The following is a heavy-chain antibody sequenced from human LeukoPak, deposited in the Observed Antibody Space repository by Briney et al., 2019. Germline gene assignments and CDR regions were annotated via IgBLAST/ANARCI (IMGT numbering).Heavy chain of an antibody. Sequence: ASETLSLTCTVSGGSISSYYWSWIRQPPGKGLEWIGYIYYSGSTNYNPSLKSRVTISVDTSKNQFSLKLSSVTAADTAVYYCAREGIAAAVGYWGQGTLVTVSS. D-gene: IGHD6-13*01. V-gene: IGHV4-59*12. CDR1: GGSISSYY. J-gene: IGHJ4*02. CDR3: AREGIAAAVGY. CDR2: IYYSGST.